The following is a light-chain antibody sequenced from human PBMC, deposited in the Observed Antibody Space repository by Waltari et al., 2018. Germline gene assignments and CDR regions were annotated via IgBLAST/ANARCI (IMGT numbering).Light chain of an antibody. Sequence: QSVLTQPPSVSGAPGQRVTLSCTGSSSNIGAGYDVHWYQQLPGRAPKLLIYGNNNRPSGVPGRFSGFKSATSASLAITGLQAEDEADYFCQSFDTGLSGSVFGTGTKVTVL. J-gene: IGLJ1*01. CDR1: SSNIGAGYD. CDR3: QSFDTGLSGSV. CDR2: GNN. V-gene: IGLV1-40*01.